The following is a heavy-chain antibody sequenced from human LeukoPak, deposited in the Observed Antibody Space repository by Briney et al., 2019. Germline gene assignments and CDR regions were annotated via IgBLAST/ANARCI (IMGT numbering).Heavy chain of an antibody. CDR3: AKDGEAYYYGSGSYPYYFDY. J-gene: IGHJ4*02. CDR2: ISGSGGST. Sequence: GGSLRLSCAASGFTFSTYAMSWVRQAPGKGLEWVSAISGSGGSTYYADSVKGRFTISRDNSKNTLYLQMNNLRAEDTAVYYCAKDGEAYYYGSGSYPYYFDYWGQGTLVTVSS. V-gene: IGHV3-23*01. CDR1: GFTFSTYA. D-gene: IGHD3-10*01.